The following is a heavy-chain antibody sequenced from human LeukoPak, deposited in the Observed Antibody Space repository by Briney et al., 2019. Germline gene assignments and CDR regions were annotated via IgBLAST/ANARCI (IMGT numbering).Heavy chain of an antibody. D-gene: IGHD3-22*01. CDR1: GGSISSSSYY. CDR2: IYYSGST. J-gene: IGHJ4*02. V-gene: IGHV4-39*07. Sequence: PSETLSLTCTVSGGSISSSSYYWGWIRQPPGKGLEWIGSIYYSGSTYYNPSLKSRVTISVDTSKNQFSLKLSSVTAADTAVYYCARSPRIAGGYWSWYFDYWGQGTLVTVSS. CDR3: ARSPRIAGGYWSWYFDY.